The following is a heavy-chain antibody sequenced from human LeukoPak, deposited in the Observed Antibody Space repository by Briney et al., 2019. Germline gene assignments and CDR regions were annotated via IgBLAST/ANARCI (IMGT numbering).Heavy chain of an antibody. Sequence: SETLSLTCAVYGGSFSGYYWSWIRQPPGKGLEWIGEINHSGSTNYNPSLKSQVTISVDTSKNQFSLRLSSVTAADTAVYYCARTGRGGYSDYYYYYMDVWGKGTTVTISS. J-gene: IGHJ6*03. CDR1: GGSFSGYY. D-gene: IGHD4-23*01. V-gene: IGHV4-34*01. CDR2: INHSGST. CDR3: ARTGRGGYSDYYYYYMDV.